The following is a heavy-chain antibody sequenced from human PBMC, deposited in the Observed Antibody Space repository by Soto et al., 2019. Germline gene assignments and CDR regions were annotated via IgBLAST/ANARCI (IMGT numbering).Heavy chain of an antibody. V-gene: IGHV1-69*01. Sequence: QVQLVQSGAEVKKPGSSVKVSCKASGGIFNNYAISWVRQAPGQGLEWMGGIIPVFGTADYAQKFQGRVTITADESARTAYQALSSLRSEDTAVYYCATGGGYYYDRSGHSAWFWGQGTLVTVSS. J-gene: IGHJ4*01. CDR1: GGIFNNYA. CDR3: ATGGGYYYDRSGHSAWF. D-gene: IGHD3-22*01. CDR2: IIPVFGTA.